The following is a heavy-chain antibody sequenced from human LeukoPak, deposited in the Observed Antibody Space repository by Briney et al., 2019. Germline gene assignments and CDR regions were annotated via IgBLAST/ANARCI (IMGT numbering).Heavy chain of an antibody. D-gene: IGHD3-22*01. Sequence: SVKVSCKASGGTFSSYAISWVRQAPGQGLEWMGRIIPIFGTANYAQKFQGRVTISTDESTSTAYMELSSLRSEDTAVYYCAIDGAYYYDSSGYYSGYWGQGTLVTVSS. J-gene: IGHJ4*02. CDR2: IIPIFGTA. V-gene: IGHV1-69*05. CDR1: GGTFSSYA. CDR3: AIDGAYYYDSSGYYSGY.